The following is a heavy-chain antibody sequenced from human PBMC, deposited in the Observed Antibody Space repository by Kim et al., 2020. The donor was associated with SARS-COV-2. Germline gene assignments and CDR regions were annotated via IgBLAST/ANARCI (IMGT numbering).Heavy chain of an antibody. J-gene: IGHJ4*02. D-gene: IGHD1-26*01. CDR2: IWYDGSNK. CDR3: ARARSQAPFDY. CDR1: GFTFSSYG. Sequence: GGSLRLSCAASGFTFSSYGMHWVRQAPGKGLEWVAVIWYDGSNKYYADSVKGRFTISRDNSKNTLYLQMNSLRAEDTAVYYCARARSQAPFDYWGQGTLVTVSS. V-gene: IGHV3-33*01.